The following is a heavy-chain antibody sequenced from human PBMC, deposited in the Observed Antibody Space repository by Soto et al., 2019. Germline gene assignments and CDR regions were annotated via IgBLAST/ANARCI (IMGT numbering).Heavy chain of an antibody. J-gene: IGHJ5*02. CDR2: VSGGSGVT. Sequence: EMQLLGSGGGLVQPGGSLRLSCVVSGFSFSTYGVTWVRQALGKGLEWVCGVSGGSGVTHYTDSVKGRFTISGDDSKNTVYVQMHRLRGEDTAVSYCTRWNGDGDLWGQGTLVTVSS. D-gene: IGHD1-1*01. CDR1: GFSFSTYG. V-gene: IGHV3-23*01. CDR3: TRWNGDGDL.